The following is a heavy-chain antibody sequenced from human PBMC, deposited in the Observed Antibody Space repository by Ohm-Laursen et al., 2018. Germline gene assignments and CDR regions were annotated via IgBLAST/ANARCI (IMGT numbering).Heavy chain of an antibody. CDR3: ARDRRDWQQFYDC. CDR2: INKAGTTV. CDR1: GFTFSDYY. J-gene: IGHJ4*02. Sequence: SLRLSCSASGFTFSDYYMSWFRRAPGKGLEWVSYINKAGTTVYYADSVKGQFTISRDNAKKSLYLEMNSLRAEDTAVYYCARDRRDWQQFYDCWGQGTLVTVSS. V-gene: IGHV3-11*01. D-gene: IGHD5-24*01.